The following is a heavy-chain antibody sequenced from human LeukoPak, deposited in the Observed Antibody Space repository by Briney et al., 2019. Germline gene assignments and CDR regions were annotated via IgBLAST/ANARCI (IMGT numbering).Heavy chain of an antibody. V-gene: IGHV1-2*02. CDR2: INPNNGAT. J-gene: IGHJ5*01. Sequence: ASVKVPCKASVYLFTGYHMHWVRQAPGQGLEWMGLINPNNGATDFAQKFKGRVTMTRDTSISTAYMELSRLRSDDTAVYFCARGEGKRYFDWFFSWGQGTLVTVSS. D-gene: IGHD3-9*01. CDR3: ARGEGKRYFDWFFS. CDR1: VYLFTGYH.